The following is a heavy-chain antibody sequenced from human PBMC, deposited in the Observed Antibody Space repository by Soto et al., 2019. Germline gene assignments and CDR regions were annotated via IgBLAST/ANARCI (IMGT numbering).Heavy chain of an antibody. Sequence: YTFASYAISWMRQAPGQGLEWMGWISAYNGKTNYAQKIQGRVTMTTDTSTSTAYMELRSLRSDDTAVYYCARDPPPPDYWGQGTLVTVSS. J-gene: IGHJ4*02. CDR2: ISAYNGKT. V-gene: IGHV1-18*01. CDR1: YTFASYA. CDR3: ARDPPPPDY.